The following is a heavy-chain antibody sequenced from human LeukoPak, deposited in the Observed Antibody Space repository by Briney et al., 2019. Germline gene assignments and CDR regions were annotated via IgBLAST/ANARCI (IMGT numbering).Heavy chain of an antibody. Sequence: GGSLRLSCAASGFTFSSYSMNWVRQAPGKGLEWVSPISSSSSYIYYADSVKGRFTISRDNAKNSLYLQMNSLRAEDTAVYYCARGASLRGTVVWNWFDPWGQGTLVTVSS. CDR1: GFTFSSYS. D-gene: IGHD6-19*01. CDR2: ISSSSSYI. CDR3: ARGASLRGTVVWNWFDP. J-gene: IGHJ5*02. V-gene: IGHV3-21*01.